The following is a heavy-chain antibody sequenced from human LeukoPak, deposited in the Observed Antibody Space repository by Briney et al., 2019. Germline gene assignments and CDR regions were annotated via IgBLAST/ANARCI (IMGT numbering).Heavy chain of an antibody. Sequence: GGSLRLSCAASGFTVSSIHMVWVRQAPGKGLEWVSVTYTGGNSYYADSVKGRFTISRDNAKNSLYLQMNSLRAEDTAVYYCARDSSGYSMICDYWGQGTLVTVSS. CDR2: TYTGGNS. J-gene: IGHJ4*02. V-gene: IGHV3-53*01. CDR1: GFTVSSIH. D-gene: IGHD3-22*01. CDR3: ARDSSGYSMICDY.